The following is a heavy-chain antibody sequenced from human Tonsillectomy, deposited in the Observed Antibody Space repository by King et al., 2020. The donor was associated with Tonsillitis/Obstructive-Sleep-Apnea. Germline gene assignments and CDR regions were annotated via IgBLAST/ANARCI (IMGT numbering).Heavy chain of an antibody. CDR2: IYWNDDK. CDR3: AHRRRSGYDWSWYYYYGMDV. CDR1: GFSLSTSGVG. Sequence: TLKESGPTLVKPTQTLTLTCTFSGFSLSTSGVGVGWIRQPPGKALEWLALIYWNDDKRYSPSLKSRLTITKDTSKNQVVLTMTNMDPVDTATYYCAHRRRSGYDWSWYYYYGMDVWGQGTAVTVSS. D-gene: IGHD5-12*01. J-gene: IGHJ6*02. V-gene: IGHV2-5*01.